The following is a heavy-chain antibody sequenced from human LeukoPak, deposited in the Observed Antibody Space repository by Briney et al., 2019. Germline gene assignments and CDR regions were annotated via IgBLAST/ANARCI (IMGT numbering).Heavy chain of an antibody. CDR3: ARVRPGQWLLRDAFDI. CDR1: GFTFSYYN. CDR2: ISSSSSYI. Sequence: GGSLRLSCAASGFTFSYYNINWVRQAPGKGLEWVSSISSSSSYIYYSDSVKGRFTISRDNAKNSLHLQMNSLRAEDTALYYCARVRPGQWLLRDAFDIWGQGTMVTVSS. J-gene: IGHJ3*02. V-gene: IGHV3-21*01. D-gene: IGHD6-19*01.